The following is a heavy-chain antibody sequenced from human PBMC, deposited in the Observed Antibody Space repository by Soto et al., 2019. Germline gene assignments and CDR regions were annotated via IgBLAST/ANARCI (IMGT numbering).Heavy chain of an antibody. Sequence: ASVKVSCKDSGYTFTDYSFSWVRQAPGQGLEWMGWISGYNGNTKYAEKFQGRVTMTTDTSTSTAHMELRSLRSDDTAVYYCAREGQAPYYYYGMDVWGQGTAVTVSS. J-gene: IGHJ6*02. CDR2: ISGYNGNT. V-gene: IGHV1-18*01. CDR1: GYTFTDYS. CDR3: AREGQAPYYYYGMDV.